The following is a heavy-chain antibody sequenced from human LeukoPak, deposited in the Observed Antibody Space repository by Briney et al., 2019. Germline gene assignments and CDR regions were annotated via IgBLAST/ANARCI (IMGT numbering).Heavy chain of an antibody. J-gene: IGHJ6*03. CDR3: ARLSGYYYYYMDV. CDR2: IYHSGST. Sequence: PSETLSLTCAVSGYSISSGHYWGWIRQPPGKGLEWIGSIYHSGSTHYNPSLKSRVTISVDTSKNQFSLKLSSVTAADTAVYYCARLSGYYYYYMDVWVKGTTVTVSS. D-gene: IGHD3-22*01. V-gene: IGHV4-38-2*01. CDR1: GYSISSGHY.